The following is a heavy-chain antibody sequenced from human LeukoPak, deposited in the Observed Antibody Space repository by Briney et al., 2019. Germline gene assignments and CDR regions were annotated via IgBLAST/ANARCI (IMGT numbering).Heavy chain of an antibody. CDR3: SRGVGSSWYIHYHYFLDG. CDR1: GFTFSSYD. Sequence: GGSLRLSCAASGFTFSSYDMHWVRQATGKGLEWVSAIGTAGDTYYPGSVKGRFTISRENAKNSLYLQMNSLRAGDTAVYYFSRGVGSSWYIHYHYFLDGWGKGTTVTVSS. D-gene: IGHD6-13*01. J-gene: IGHJ6*03. V-gene: IGHV3-13*01. CDR2: IGTAGDT.